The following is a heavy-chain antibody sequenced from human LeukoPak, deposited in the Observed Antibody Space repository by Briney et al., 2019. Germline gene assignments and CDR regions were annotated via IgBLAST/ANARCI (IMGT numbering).Heavy chain of an antibody. J-gene: IGHJ4*02. Sequence: SETLSLTCAVYGGSFSGYYWSWIRQPPVKVLEWIGEINHSGSTNYNPSLKSRVTISVDTSKNQFSLKLSSVTAADTAVYYCARVHSGYEDIFDYWGQGTLVTVSS. V-gene: IGHV4-34*01. CDR2: INHSGST. CDR1: GGSFSGYY. CDR3: ARVHSGYEDIFDY. D-gene: IGHD5-12*01.